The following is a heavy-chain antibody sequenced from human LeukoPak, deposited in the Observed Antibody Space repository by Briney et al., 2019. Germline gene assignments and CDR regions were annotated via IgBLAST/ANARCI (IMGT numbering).Heavy chain of an antibody. CDR2: ISGSGGST. D-gene: IGHD5-18*01. CDR1: GFTFSSYS. CDR3: AKVRGYGYGQYYFDY. Sequence: GGSLRLSCAASGFTFSSYSMNWVRQAPGKGLEWVSAISGSGGSTYYADSVKGRFTISRDNSKNTLYLQVNSLRAEDTAVYYCAKVRGYGYGQYYFDYWGQGTLVTVSS. J-gene: IGHJ4*02. V-gene: IGHV3-23*01.